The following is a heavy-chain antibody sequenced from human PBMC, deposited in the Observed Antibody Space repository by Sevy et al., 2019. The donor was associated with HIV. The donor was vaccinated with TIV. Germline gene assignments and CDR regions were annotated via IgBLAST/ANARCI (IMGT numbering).Heavy chain of an antibody. Sequence: GGSLRLSCAASGFTFSSYAMHWVRQAPGKGLEGVAVISYDGSNKYYADSVKGRFTISRDNSKNTLYLQMNSLRAEDTAVYYCARGGDDFWSGYYDYWGQGTLVTVSS. D-gene: IGHD3-3*01. CDR3: ARGGDDFWSGYYDY. CDR1: GFTFSSYA. CDR2: ISYDGSNK. V-gene: IGHV3-30-3*01. J-gene: IGHJ4*02.